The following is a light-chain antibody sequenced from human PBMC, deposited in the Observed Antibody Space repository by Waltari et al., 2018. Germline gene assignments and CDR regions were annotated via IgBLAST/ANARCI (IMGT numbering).Light chain of an antibody. Sequence: QTVVTQEPSLSVPPGGPVTLTCAFSSAPLSTHSYHPWYQQTPVQAPRTLVYKANARSSGVPDRFSGSILRNTAALTITGAQADDESDYYCALYMGSGIWVCGGGTRLTVL. CDR3: ALYMGSGIWV. V-gene: IGLV8-61*01. J-gene: IGLJ3*02. CDR2: KAN. CDR1: SAPLSTHSY.